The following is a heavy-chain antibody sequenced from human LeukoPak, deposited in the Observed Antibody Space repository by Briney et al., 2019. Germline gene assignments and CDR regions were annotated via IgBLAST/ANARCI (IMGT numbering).Heavy chain of an antibody. D-gene: IGHD4-11*01. CDR2: INPNSGGT. CDR3: ARESLYSNYAGY. Sequence: ASVKVSCKASGYTFTGYYMHWGRQAPGQGLEWMGRINPNSGGTNYAQKFQGRGTMTKDTSISTAYMELSRMRSDDTAVYYCARESLYSNYAGYWGQGTMVTVSS. V-gene: IGHV1-2*06. J-gene: IGHJ3*01. CDR1: GYTFTGYY.